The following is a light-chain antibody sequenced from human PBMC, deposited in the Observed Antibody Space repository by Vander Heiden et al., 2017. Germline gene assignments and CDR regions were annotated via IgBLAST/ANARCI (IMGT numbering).Light chain of an antibody. Sequence: AIQLTQSPSSLPASVGDSVTITCRASQGISTHLAWYQQNPGKAPKLLIYVASTLQSGVPSRFSGSGSGTDFTLTISSLQPEDVATYYCQQDHNYPVTFGGGTKVEIK. V-gene: IGKV1D-13*01. CDR3: QQDHNYPVT. CDR2: VAS. J-gene: IGKJ4*01. CDR1: QGISTH.